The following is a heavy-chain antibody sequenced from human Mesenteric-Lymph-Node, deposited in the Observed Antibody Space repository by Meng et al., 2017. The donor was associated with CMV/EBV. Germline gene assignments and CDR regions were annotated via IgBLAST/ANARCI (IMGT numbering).Heavy chain of an antibody. V-gene: IGHV1-2*02. Sequence: ASVKVSCKASGYTFTDYCIHWVRQAPGQGLEWMGLIIPKSGGTNYAQKFQGRVTMTWDTSISTAYMELSRLRSDDTAVYYCARGRFGELSKWFDPWGQGTLVTVSS. CDR2: IIPKSGGT. CDR3: ARGRFGELSKWFDP. J-gene: IGHJ5*02. CDR1: GYTFTDYC. D-gene: IGHD3-10*01.